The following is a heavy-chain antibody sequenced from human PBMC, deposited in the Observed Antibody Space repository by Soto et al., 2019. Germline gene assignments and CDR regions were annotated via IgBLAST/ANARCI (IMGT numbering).Heavy chain of an antibody. CDR2: MYNTGST. CDR1: GGSISGYY. V-gene: IGHV4-59*01. Sequence: QVQLQESGPGLVKPSETLSLTCTVSGGSISGYYWSWIRQPPGKGLEWIGYMYNTGSTVYNPSFKSRVTTSVDXSXNXXSLKLNSVTAADTAVYYCARDLWGYCGTDCYPLDVWGQGTTVTVSS. D-gene: IGHD2-21*02. CDR3: ARDLWGYCGTDCYPLDV. J-gene: IGHJ6*02.